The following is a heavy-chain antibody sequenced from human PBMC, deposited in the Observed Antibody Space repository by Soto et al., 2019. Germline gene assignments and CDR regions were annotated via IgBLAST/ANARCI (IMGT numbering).Heavy chain of an antibody. J-gene: IGHJ5*01. CDR1: GLTFSSNA. Sequence: EVQLLESGGGMVQPGGSLRLSCAASGLTFSSNAMSWVRQAPGKGLEWVSTISDSGGSTYYADSVKGRFTISRDNSKNTLYLQMNTLRAEDTGVYYCAKDESRVVVPDNWFDSWGQGTLVTVSS. D-gene: IGHD2-21*02. V-gene: IGHV3-23*01. CDR3: AKDESRVVVPDNWFDS. CDR2: ISDSGGST.